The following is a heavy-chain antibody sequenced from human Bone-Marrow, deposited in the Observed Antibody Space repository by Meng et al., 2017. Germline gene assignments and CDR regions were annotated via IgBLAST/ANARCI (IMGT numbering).Heavy chain of an antibody. V-gene: IGHV4-59*01. J-gene: IGHJ4*02. CDR1: SGSINSYF. D-gene: IGHD6-6*01. CDR3: ARAIATRPDVFDY. Sequence: QVQPQESGPGLVKPSETLSLTCTVSSGSINSYFWSWIRQPPGKGPEWIGYISYSGSTNYNPSLKSRVTISVDTSKNQFSLKLSSVTAADTAVYYCARAIATRPDVFDYWGQGTLVTGSS. CDR2: ISYSGST.